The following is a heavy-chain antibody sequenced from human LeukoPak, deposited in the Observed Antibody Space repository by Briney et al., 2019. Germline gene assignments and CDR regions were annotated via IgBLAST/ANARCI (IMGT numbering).Heavy chain of an antibody. Sequence: PGGSLRLSCEVSGFTYSSYAVRWVRQAPGKGLEWVAVIWYDGSNKYYADSVKGRFTTSRDNSKNTVYLQMNSLRAEDTAVYYCARGSISSLPGPHHGMDVWGQGTTATASS. V-gene: IGHV3-33*08. CDR2: IWYDGSNK. CDR3: ARGSISSLPGPHHGMDV. J-gene: IGHJ6*02. CDR1: GFTYSSYA. D-gene: IGHD6-13*01.